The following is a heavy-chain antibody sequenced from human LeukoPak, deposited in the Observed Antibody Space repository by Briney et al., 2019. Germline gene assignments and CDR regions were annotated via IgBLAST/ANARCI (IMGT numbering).Heavy chain of an antibody. CDR3: ARVVGRTLPPDY. CDR2: ISYDGSET. V-gene: IGHV3-30*15. Sequence: RLGGSLRLSCAASGFRLTSFGLHWVRQAPGKGLEWVAVISYDGSETYYADSVKGRFTISRDISRSTVSLQMSSLKTGDTGVYYCARVVGRTLPPDYWGQGTLVTVSS. D-gene: IGHD2-15*01. CDR1: GFRLTSFG. J-gene: IGHJ4*02.